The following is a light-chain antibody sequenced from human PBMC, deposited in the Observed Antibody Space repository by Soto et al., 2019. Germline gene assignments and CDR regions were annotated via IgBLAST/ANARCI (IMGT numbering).Light chain of an antibody. J-gene: IGKJ2*01. CDR3: QEYNSAPYT. CDR1: QDISNH. CDR2: AAS. Sequence: DIQMTQSPSSLSASVGDRVTITCRASQDISNHLAWYQQKPGEVPNLLIYAASTLHSGVPSRFSGSGSETDFTLTISSLQTDDVAAYYCQEYNSAPYTFGQGTKLEIK. V-gene: IGKV1-27*01.